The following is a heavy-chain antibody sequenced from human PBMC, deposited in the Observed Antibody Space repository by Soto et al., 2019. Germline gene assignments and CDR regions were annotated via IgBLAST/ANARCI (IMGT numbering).Heavy chain of an antibody. D-gene: IGHD1-26*01. V-gene: IGHV4-28*01. CDR1: GYSISSSNW. Sequence: SETLSLTCAVSGYSISSSNWWGWIRQPPGKGLDWIVFIYYSGTTYYNPSLKSRVTMSVDTSKNQFSLKLTSVTAVDTAVYYCARREIQGPIDYWGQGTLVTVSS. CDR2: IYYSGTT. J-gene: IGHJ4*02. CDR3: ARREIQGPIDY.